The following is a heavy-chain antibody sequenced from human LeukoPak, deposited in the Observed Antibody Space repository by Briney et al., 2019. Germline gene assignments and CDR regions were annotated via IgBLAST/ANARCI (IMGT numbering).Heavy chain of an antibody. CDR2: ISSSSSYI. J-gene: IGHJ6*03. Sequence: GGSLRLSCAASGFTFSSYSMNWVRQAPGKGLEWVSSISSSSSYIYYADSVKGRFTISRDNAKNSLYLQMNSLRAEDTAVYYCARQSRWLPHRARYYYYYYMDVWGKGTTVTISS. CDR1: GFTFSSYS. D-gene: IGHD5-12*01. CDR3: ARQSRWLPHRARYYYYYYMDV. V-gene: IGHV3-21*01.